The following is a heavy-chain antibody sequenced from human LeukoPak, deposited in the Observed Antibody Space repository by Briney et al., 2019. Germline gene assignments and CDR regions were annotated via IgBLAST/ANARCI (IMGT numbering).Heavy chain of an antibody. J-gene: IGHJ4*02. CDR1: GYTFTGYY. D-gene: IGHD6-25*01. CDR3: ARESSASFDY. V-gene: IGHV1-2*02. Sequence: GASVKVSCKASGYTFTGYYMHWVRQAPGQGLEWMGWINPNSGDTNYAQKFQGRVTVTRDTSITTAYMELSILRSDDTAVYYCARESSASFDYWGQGTLVTVSS. CDR2: INPNSGDT.